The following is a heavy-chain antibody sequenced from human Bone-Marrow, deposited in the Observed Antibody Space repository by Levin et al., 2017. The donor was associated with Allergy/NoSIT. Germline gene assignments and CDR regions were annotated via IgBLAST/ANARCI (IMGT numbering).Heavy chain of an antibody. CDR3: ARQYCSGGSCDSAWFDP. Sequence: GGSLRLSCAASGFTVSSNYMSWVRQAPGKGLEWVSIIYSGGSTYYADSVKGRFTISRDNSKLYLQMNSLRAEDTAVYYCARQYCSGGSCDSAWFDPWGQGTLVTVSS. J-gene: IGHJ5*02. CDR1: GFTVSSNY. V-gene: IGHV3-66*04. D-gene: IGHD2-15*01. CDR2: IYSGGST.